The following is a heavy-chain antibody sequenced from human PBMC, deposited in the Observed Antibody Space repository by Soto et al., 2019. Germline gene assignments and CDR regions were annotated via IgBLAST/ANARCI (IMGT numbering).Heavy chain of an antibody. CDR1: GSSISSSRYY. CDR2: IYYRGST. V-gene: IGHV4-39*07. D-gene: IGHD3-22*01. Sequence: SETLSLTCTVSGSSISSSRYYWGWIRQPPGKGLEWIGSIYYRGSTFYNPSLKSRVTISVDTSKNQFSMKLSSVTAADTAVYYCARVHYYDSSGYPHFDYWGQGTLVTVS. CDR3: ARVHYYDSSGYPHFDY. J-gene: IGHJ4*02.